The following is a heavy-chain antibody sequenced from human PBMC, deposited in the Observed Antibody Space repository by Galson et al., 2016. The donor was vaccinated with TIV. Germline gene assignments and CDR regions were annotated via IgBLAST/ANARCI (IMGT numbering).Heavy chain of an antibody. V-gene: IGHV3-30-3*01. D-gene: IGHD2-15*01. J-gene: IGHJ4*02. CDR2: VSYDGSNK. CDR3: ARDKASGIGVVADY. Sequence: SLRLSCAASGFTFTDYAIHWVRQAPGKGLEWVAVVSYDGSNKFYADSVKGRFTISRDDSNSTLYLQMKSLRPEDTAIYYCARDKASGIGVVADYGGQGTLVTVSS. CDR1: GFTFTDYA.